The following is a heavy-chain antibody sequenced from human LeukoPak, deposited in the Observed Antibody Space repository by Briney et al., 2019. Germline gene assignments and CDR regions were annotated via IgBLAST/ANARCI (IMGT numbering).Heavy chain of an antibody. D-gene: IGHD3-10*01. J-gene: IGHJ4*02. CDR2: MSPNNGKT. V-gene: IGHV1-8*03. Sequence: ASVKVSCKASGYTFTDFDINWVRQATGQGLEWMGRMSPNNGKTDYAQKFQGRVTITRDTSINTVSMELSSLRSEDTAVYYCARVNYYGSGSYYPSWSADYWGQGTLVTVSS. CDR3: ARVNYYGSGSYYPSWSADY. CDR1: GYTFTDFD.